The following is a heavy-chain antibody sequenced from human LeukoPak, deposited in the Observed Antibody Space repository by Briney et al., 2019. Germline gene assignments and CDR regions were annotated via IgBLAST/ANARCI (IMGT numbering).Heavy chain of an antibody. V-gene: IGHV3-30*04. CDR2: ISYDATNK. CDR3: ARAFGLGSHFDY. Sequence: PGGSLRLSCTPTGFTFTSNTMHWVRQAPGKGLEWVALISYDATNKYYAGSVKGRFTISRDNAKNSLYLQMNSLRAEDTAVYYCARAFGLGSHFDYWGQGTLVTVSS. CDR1: GFTFTSNT. J-gene: IGHJ4*02. D-gene: IGHD3-16*01.